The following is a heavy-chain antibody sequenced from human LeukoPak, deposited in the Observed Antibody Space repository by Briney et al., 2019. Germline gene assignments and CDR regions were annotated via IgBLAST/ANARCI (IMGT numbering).Heavy chain of an antibody. J-gene: IGHJ4*02. CDR2: IYSGGST. CDR1: GFTVSSNY. V-gene: IGHV3-66*01. CDR3: ARGIGGYSYGYVGY. D-gene: IGHD5-18*01. Sequence: GGSLRLSCAASGFTVSSNYMSWVRQAPGKGLEWVSVIYSGGSTYYADSVKGRFTISRDNSKNTLYLQMNSLRAEDTAVYYCARGIGGYSYGYVGYWGQGTLVTVSS.